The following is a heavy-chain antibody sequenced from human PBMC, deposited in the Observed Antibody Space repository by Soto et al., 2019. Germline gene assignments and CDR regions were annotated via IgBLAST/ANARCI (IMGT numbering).Heavy chain of an antibody. V-gene: IGHV4-31*03. J-gene: IGHJ5*02. CDR2: FYYSGIT. D-gene: IGHD3-16*01. Sequence: QVQLQESGPGVVKTSQTLSLTCTVSGGSIRRRGYYWSWIRHRPGDGLQWIGFFYYSGITDYNPSLRSRAVISADTSNNQVFLQLSSVTAADTAVYYCASSGAREGDWFDPWGQGTLVTVSS. CDR1: GGSIRRRGYY. CDR3: ASSGAREGDWFDP.